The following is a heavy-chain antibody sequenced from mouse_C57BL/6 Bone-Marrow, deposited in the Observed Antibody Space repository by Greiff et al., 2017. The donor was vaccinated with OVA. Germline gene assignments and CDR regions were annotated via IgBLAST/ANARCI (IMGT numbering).Heavy chain of an antibody. Sequence: EVQLVESGGGLVKPGGSLKLSCAASGFTFSSYAMSWVRQTPEKRLEWVATISDGGSYTYYPDNVTGRFTISRDNAKNNLYLQMSHLKSEDTAMYYCAIIYYYGSPWVAYWGQGTLVTVSA. D-gene: IGHD1-1*01. CDR2: ISDGGSYT. CDR3: AIIYYYGSPWVAY. CDR1: GFTFSSYA. J-gene: IGHJ3*01. V-gene: IGHV5-4*01.